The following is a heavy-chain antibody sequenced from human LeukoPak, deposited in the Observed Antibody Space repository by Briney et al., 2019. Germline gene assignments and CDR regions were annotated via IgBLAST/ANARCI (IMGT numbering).Heavy chain of an antibody. V-gene: IGHV4-39*07. J-gene: IGHJ4*02. CDR1: GGSISSSSYY. CDR3: ARVEYGSYYDSSGYPFDY. CDR2: IYYSGST. D-gene: IGHD3-22*01. Sequence: SETLSLTCTVSGGSISSSSYYWGWIRQPPGKGLEWIGSIYYSGSTYYNPSLKSRVTISVDTSKNQFSLKLSSVTAADTAVYYCARVEYGSYYDSSGYPFDYWGQGTLVTVSS.